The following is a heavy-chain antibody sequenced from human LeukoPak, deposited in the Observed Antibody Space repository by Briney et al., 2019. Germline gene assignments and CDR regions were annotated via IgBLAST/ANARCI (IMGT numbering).Heavy chain of an antibody. CDR1: GGSISSYY. CDR3: ARGAGIVVVPAANPNWFDP. V-gene: IGHV4-59*01. D-gene: IGHD2-2*01. Sequence: SETLSLTCTVSGGSISSYYRSWIRQPPGKGLEWIGYIYYSGSTNYNPSLKSRVTISVDTSKNQFSLKLSSVTAADTAVYYCARGAGIVVVPAANPNWFDPWGQGTLVTVSS. J-gene: IGHJ5*02. CDR2: IYYSGST.